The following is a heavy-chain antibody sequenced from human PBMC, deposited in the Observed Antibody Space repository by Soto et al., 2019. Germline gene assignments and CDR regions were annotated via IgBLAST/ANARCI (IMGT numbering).Heavy chain of an antibody. V-gene: IGHV4-34*01. CDR2: INHSGST. D-gene: IGHD3-10*01. CDR3: ARGRYGSGSYYLRY. Sequence: PSETLSLTCAVYGGSLSGYYWSWIRQPPGKGLEWIGEINHSGSTNYNPSLKSRVTISVDTSKNQFSLKLSSVTAADTAVYYCARGRYGSGSYYLRYWGQGTRVTVS. CDR1: GGSLSGYY. J-gene: IGHJ4*02.